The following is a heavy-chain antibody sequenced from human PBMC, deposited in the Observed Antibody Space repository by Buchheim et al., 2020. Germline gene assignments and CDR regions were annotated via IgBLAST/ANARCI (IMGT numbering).Heavy chain of an antibody. V-gene: IGHV3-73*02. CDR1: GFAFSAAA. Sequence: EVQLVESGGGLVQPGESLKLSCVGSGFAFSAAAMHWVRQASGKGLEWVGHIRGKGNNYATAYSASVKGRFTISRVDSENTAYLQMNSLKIEDTDVYYCTGSSSGYWGRGTL. D-gene: IGHD6-6*01. CDR2: IRGKGNNYAT. CDR3: TGSSSGY. J-gene: IGHJ4*02.